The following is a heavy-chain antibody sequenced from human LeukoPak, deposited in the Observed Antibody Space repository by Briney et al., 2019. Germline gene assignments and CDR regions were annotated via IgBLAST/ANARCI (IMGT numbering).Heavy chain of an antibody. CDR3: AKVGHSGSGSYGD. D-gene: IGHD3-10*01. V-gene: IGHV3-23*01. CDR1: GFTFSNFA. Sequence: GGSPRLSCGASGFTFSNFAMSWVRQAPGKGLEWVSAISGSDGSTYYADSVKGRFTISRDNSKNTLYLQMNSLRAEDTAVYYCAKVGHSGSGSYGDWGQGTLVTVSS. CDR2: ISGSDGST. J-gene: IGHJ4*02.